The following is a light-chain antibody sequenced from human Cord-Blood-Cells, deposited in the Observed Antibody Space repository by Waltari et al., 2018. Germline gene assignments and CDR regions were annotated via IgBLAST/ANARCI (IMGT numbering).Light chain of an antibody. CDR1: QDISNY. CDR3: QQYDNLPLT. J-gene: IGKJ4*01. Sequence: DIQMTQSPSSPSASVGDRATITCQASQDISNYLNWYQQKPGKAPKLLIYDASNLETGVPSRFSGSGSGTDFTFTISSLQPEDIATYYCQQYDNLPLTFGGGTKVEIK. CDR2: DAS. V-gene: IGKV1-33*01.